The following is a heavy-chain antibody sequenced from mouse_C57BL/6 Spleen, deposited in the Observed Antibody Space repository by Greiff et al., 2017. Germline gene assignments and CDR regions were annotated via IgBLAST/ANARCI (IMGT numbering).Heavy chain of an antibody. Sequence: QVQLQQPGAELVRPGSSVKLSCKASGYTFTSYWMHWVKQRPIQGLEWIGNIDPSDSETHYNQKFKDKATLTVDKSSSTAYMQLSSLTSEDSAVYYCARSPDYYGSAMDYWGPGTSVTVAS. V-gene: IGHV1-52*01. CDR2: IDPSDSET. D-gene: IGHD1-1*01. J-gene: IGHJ4*01. CDR1: GYTFTSYW. CDR3: ARSPDYYGSAMDY.